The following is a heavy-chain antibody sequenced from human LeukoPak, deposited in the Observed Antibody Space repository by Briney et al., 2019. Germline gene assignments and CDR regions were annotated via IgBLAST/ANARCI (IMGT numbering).Heavy chain of an antibody. Sequence: SQTLSLNCAISGDRVSNNKASWGWIRQSPSRGLEWLGRTYYRPQWFDDYAPSLRSRITINPDTSKNQFSLQLTSVTPEDTAVYYCVRIRGLGLFGYWGQGTLVTVSS. V-gene: IGHV6-1*01. CDR1: GDRVSNNKAS. D-gene: IGHD1-26*01. CDR2: TYYRPQWFD. CDR3: VRIRGLGLFGY. J-gene: IGHJ4*02.